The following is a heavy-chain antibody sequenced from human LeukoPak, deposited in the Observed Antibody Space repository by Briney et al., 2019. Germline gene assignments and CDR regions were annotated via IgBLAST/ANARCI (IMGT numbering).Heavy chain of an antibody. V-gene: IGHV1-69*04. CDR1: GGTFSSYA. CDR3: ASKALNSPGARTYGGVY. D-gene: IGHD4-17*01. CDR2: IIPILGIA. J-gene: IGHJ4*02. Sequence: SVKVSCKASGGTFSSYAISWVRQAPGQGLEWMGRIIPILGIANYAQKFQGRVTITADKSTSTAYMELNSLRAEDTAVYYCASKALNSPGARTYGGVYWGQGTLVTVSS.